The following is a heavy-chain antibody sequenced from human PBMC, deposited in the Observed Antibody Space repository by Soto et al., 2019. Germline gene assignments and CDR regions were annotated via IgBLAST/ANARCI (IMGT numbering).Heavy chain of an antibody. J-gene: IGHJ4*02. D-gene: IGHD3-10*01. V-gene: IGHV3-30*18. CDR1: GFSFSGYG. CDR2: IAYDGSYK. CDR3: AKDVGLGSPDY. Sequence: GGSLRLSGAASGFSFSGYGMHWVRQAPGKGLEWVAVIAYDGSYKYYADSVKGRFTISRDNSRNSLYLQMNSLRGEDTAVYYCAKDVGLGSPDYWGQGTLVTVSS.